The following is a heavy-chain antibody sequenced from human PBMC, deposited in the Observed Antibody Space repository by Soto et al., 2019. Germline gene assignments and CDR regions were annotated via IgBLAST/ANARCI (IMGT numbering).Heavy chain of an antibody. Sequence: EVQLLESGGGLVQPGGSLRLSCAASGFTFSSYAMSWVRQAPGKGLEWVSAISGSGGSTYYADSVKGRFTISRDNSKNTLSLQMNSLRAEDTAVSYCAKGPLSKQQLDYFDYWGQGTLVTVSS. J-gene: IGHJ4*02. D-gene: IGHD6-13*01. CDR1: GFTFSSYA. CDR3: AKGPLSKQQLDYFDY. V-gene: IGHV3-23*01. CDR2: ISGSGGST.